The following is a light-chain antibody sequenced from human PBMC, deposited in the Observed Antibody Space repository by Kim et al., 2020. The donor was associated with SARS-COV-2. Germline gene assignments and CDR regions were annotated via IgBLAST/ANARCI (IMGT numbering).Light chain of an antibody. V-gene: IGKV3-11*01. J-gene: IGKJ4*01. CDR1: QSVSSY. CDR3: QQRGNWPLT. CDR2: DAS. Sequence: LSPGERAPLSCRASQSVSSYLAWYQQKPGQAPRLLIYDASNRATGIPARFSGSGFGTDFTLTIGSLEPEDFAVYYCQQRGNWPLTFGGGTKVDIK.